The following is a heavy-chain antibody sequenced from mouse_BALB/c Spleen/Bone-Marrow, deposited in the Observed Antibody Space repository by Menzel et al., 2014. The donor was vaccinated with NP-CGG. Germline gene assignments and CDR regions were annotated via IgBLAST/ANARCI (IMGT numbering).Heavy chain of an antibody. CDR3: ARQDYDWFAY. CDR2: ISSGGSYT. D-gene: IGHD2-4*01. CDR1: GFTFSSYG. Sequence: EVQGVESGGDLVKPGGSLKLSCAASGFTFSSYGMSWVRQTPDKRLEWVATISSGGSYTYYPDSVKGRFTISRDNAKNTPYLQMSSLKSEDTAMYYCARQDYDWFAYWGQGTLVTVSA. J-gene: IGHJ3*01. V-gene: IGHV5-6*01.